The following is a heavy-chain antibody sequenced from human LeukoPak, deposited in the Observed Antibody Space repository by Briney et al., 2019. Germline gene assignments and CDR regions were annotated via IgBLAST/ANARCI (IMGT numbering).Heavy chain of an antibody. J-gene: IGHJ4*02. CDR2: ISFSVNTK. CDR3: ARGAYSSGWAYFDH. Sequence: SGGSLRPSCAASGFTFSDYSMNWVRQAPGKGLEWVSYISFSVNTKYYGDSVKGRFTISRDNAKNSLYLHMDSLRADDTAVYYCARGAYSSGWAYFDHWGQGTLVTVSS. CDR1: GFTFSDYS. D-gene: IGHD6-19*01. V-gene: IGHV3-48*04.